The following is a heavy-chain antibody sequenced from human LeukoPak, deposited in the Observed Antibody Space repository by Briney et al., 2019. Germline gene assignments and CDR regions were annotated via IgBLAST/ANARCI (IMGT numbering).Heavy chain of an antibody. V-gene: IGHV1-18*01. CDR2: ISAYNGNT. D-gene: IGHD2-21*02. CDR1: GYTFTSYG. CDR3: ARDQHIVVVTANAFDI. Sequence: ASVKVSCKASGYTFTSYGISWVRQAPGQGLEWMGWISAYNGNTNYAQKLQGRVTMTTDTSTSTAYMELRSLRSDDTAVYYCARDQHIVVVTANAFDIWGQGTMVTVSS. J-gene: IGHJ3*02.